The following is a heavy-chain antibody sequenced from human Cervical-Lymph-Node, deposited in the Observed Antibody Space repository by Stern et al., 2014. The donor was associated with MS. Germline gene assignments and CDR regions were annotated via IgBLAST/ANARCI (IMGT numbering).Heavy chain of an antibody. V-gene: IGHV4-59*01. CDR3: ARATDL. CDR2: IYYSGTT. J-gene: IGHJ5*02. Sequence: VQLVESGPGLLRPSETLSLTCTVSGASITSYYWSWIRQPPGKGLEWIGYIYYSGTTNYNASLKGRVAISIDTSKTQFSLRLSSVTAADTAVYYCARATDLWGQETLVTVSS. CDR1: GASITSYY.